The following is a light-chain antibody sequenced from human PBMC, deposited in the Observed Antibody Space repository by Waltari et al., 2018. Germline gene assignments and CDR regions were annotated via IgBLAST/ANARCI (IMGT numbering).Light chain of an antibody. CDR2: DAS. CDR3: QQYGSSPRT. Sequence: EIVLTQSPGTLSLSPGERATLSCRASQSVSSSYLAWYQQKPGQAPRLLIYDASSRATGIPDRFSGSASGTDFTRTISRLEPEDFAVYYCQQYGSSPRTFGQGTKVEIK. CDR1: QSVSSSY. J-gene: IGKJ1*01. V-gene: IGKV3-20*01.